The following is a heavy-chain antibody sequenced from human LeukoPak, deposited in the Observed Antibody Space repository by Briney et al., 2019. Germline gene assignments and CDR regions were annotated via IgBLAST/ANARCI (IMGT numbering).Heavy chain of an antibody. CDR3: ARGQGATVPQVGKNWFDP. D-gene: IGHD1-26*01. J-gene: IGHJ5*02. CDR1: IDSFSNYH. V-gene: IGHV4-34*01. Sequence: PSETLSLTCAVYIDSFSNYHWNWIRQTPTKGMEWIGEVNESGGTNISSSLRSRVILSVDTSKNQFSLKLISVTVADTAIYYCARGQGATVPQVGKNWFDPWGQGTRVTVSS. CDR2: VNESGGT.